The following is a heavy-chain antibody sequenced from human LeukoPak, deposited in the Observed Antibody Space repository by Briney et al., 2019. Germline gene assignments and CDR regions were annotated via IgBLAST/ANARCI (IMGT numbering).Heavy chain of an antibody. V-gene: IGHV4-61*01. CDR3: ARGPYYDILTGYYNWFDP. J-gene: IGHJ5*02. CDR1: GYSISSDYY. D-gene: IGHD3-9*01. Sequence: SETLSLTCTLSGYSISSDYYWGWIRQPPGKGLEWIGYIYYSGSTNYNPSLKSRVTISVDTSKNQFSLKLSSVTAADTAVYYCARGPYYDILTGYYNWFDPWGQGTLVTVSS. CDR2: IYYSGST.